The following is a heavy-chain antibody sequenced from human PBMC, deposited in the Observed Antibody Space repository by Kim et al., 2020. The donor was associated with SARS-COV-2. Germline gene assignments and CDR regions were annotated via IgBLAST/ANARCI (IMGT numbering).Heavy chain of an antibody. D-gene: IGHD3-10*01. J-gene: IGHJ6*02. Sequence: GGSLRLSCAASGFTFSDYYMSWIRQAPGKGLEWVSYISSSSSYTNYADSVKGRFTISRDNAKNSLYLQMNSLRAEDTVVYYCAIPSLLPIWFGELVGGDYGMDVWGQGTTVTVSS. CDR3: AIPSLLPIWFGELVGGDYGMDV. V-gene: IGHV3-11*03. CDR1: GFTFSDYY. CDR2: ISSSSSYT.